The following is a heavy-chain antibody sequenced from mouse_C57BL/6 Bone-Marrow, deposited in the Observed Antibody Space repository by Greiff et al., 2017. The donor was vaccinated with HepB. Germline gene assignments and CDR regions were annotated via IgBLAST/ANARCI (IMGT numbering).Heavy chain of an antibody. Sequence: VKLMESGPELVKPGASVKISCKASGYAFSSSWMNWVKQRPGKGLEWIGRIYPGDGDTNYNGKFKGKATLTADKSSSTAYMQLSSLTSEDSAVYFCARSRILLYFDYWGQGTTLTVSS. CDR2: IYPGDGDT. J-gene: IGHJ2*01. D-gene: IGHD1-1*01. CDR3: ARSRILLYFDY. CDR1: GYAFSSSW. V-gene: IGHV1-82*01.